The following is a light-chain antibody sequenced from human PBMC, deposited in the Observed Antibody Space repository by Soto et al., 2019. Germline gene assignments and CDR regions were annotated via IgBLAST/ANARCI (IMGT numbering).Light chain of an antibody. CDR3: ASFRSGTILV. J-gene: IGLJ6*01. V-gene: IGLV2-14*01. Sequence: QSVLTQPASVSGSPGQSVTISCTGPRSDIGDSNFISWYQHSPGKAPRLLIYEVNNRPSGVSRRFSGSKAGNTASLTISGLLDDDEADYFCASFRSGTILVFGSETKLTVL. CDR2: EVN. CDR1: RSDIGDSNF.